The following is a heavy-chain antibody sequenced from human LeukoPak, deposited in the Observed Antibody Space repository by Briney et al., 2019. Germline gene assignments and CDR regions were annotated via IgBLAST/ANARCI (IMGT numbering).Heavy chain of an antibody. CDR1: RFTFSTYW. D-gene: IGHD5-18*01. Sequence: PGGSLRLSCAASRFTFSTYWMHWVRQAPGKGLEWVSAISGSGGSTYYADSVKGRFTISRDNSKNTLYLQMNSLRAEDTAVYYCARARDSYGYVGHDYWGQGTLVTVSS. CDR2: ISGSGGST. J-gene: IGHJ4*02. V-gene: IGHV3-23*01. CDR3: ARARDSYGYVGHDY.